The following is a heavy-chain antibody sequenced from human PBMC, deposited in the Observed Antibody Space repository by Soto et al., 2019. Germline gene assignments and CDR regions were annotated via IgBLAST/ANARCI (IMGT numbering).Heavy chain of an antibody. CDR2: MSFDGSKA. V-gene: IGHV3-30*04. J-gene: IGHJ6*02. CDR3: ARGPPGVVPGAIGSGGMDV. Sequence: VQLVESGGGVVQPGRSLSLSCAASGFTLSSYAVHWVRQAPGKGLEWVAVMSFDGSKASHADSVKGRFTISRDNSKNTVSLQMNSLRVEDSAVYYWARGPPGVVPGAIGSGGMDVWGQGTTVTVSS. D-gene: IGHD2-2*01. CDR1: GFTLSSYA.